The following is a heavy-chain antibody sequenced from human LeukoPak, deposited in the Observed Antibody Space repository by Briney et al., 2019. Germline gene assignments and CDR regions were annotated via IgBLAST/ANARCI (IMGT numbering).Heavy chain of an antibody. V-gene: IGHV1-2*02. CDR2: INPNSGGA. D-gene: IGHD5-12*01. J-gene: IGHJ5*02. CDR1: GYTFTGYY. CDR3: ARGVYSGYADWFEP. Sequence: ASVKVSCKASGYTFTGYYMHWVRQAPGQGLEWMGWINPNSGGANYAQKFQGRVTMTRDTSISTAYMELSRLRSDDTAVYYCARGVYSGYADWFEPWGQGKLVTVSS.